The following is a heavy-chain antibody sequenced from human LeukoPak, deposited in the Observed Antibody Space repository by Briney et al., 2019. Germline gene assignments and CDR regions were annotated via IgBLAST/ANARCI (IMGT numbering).Heavy chain of an antibody. D-gene: IGHD2-8*01. CDR1: GFTFSSYA. CDR2: ISGSGGST. V-gene: IGHV3-23*01. CDR3: AKDREVYVQNWFDP. Sequence: GGSLRLSCAAYGFTFSSYAMSWVRQAPGKGLEWVSAISGSGGSTYYADSVKGRFTISRDNSKNTLYLQMNSLRAEDTAVYYCAKDREVYVQNWFDPWGQGTLVTVSS. J-gene: IGHJ5*02.